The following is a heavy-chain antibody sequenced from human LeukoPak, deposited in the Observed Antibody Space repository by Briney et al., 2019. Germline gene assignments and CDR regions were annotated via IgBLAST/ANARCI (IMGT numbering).Heavy chain of an antibody. CDR1: GGTFSSYA. V-gene: IGHV1-69*01. J-gene: IGHJ4*01. CDR3: ARARGGYCSGGSCYSGLDY. Sequence: ASVKVSCKASGGTFSSYAISWVRQAPGQGLEWMGGIIPIFGTANYAQKFQGRVTITADESTSTAYMELSSLRFEDTAVYYCARARGGYCSGGSCYSGLDYWGQEPWSPSPQ. D-gene: IGHD2-15*01. CDR2: IIPIFGTA.